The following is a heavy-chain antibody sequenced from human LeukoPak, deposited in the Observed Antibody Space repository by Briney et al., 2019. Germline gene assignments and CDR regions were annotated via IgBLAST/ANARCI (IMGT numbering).Heavy chain of an antibody. CDR1: GFTFSSYW. CDR3: ARDDTVTTRVGFID. D-gene: IGHD4-17*01. V-gene: IGHV3-7*01. CDR2: IKQDGSEK. Sequence: GGSLRLSCAASGFTFSSYWMSWVRQAPGKRLEWVANIKQDGSEKYYVDSVKGRFTISRDNAKKSLYLLMNSLRAEDTAVYYCARDDTVTTRVGFIDWGQGTLVTVSS. J-gene: IGHJ4*02.